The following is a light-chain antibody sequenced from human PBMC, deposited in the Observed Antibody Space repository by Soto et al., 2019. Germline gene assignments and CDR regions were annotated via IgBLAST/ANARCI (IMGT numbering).Light chain of an antibody. CDR2: AAS. CDR1: QDITNY. Sequence: DIQMTQSPSSLSASVGDRVTITCQASQDITNYVNWYFQKPGKAPKLLISAASNSETGVPSRFSGSGSGTHFTFSISSLQPEDIATYYCQQYDNRPLAFGGGTKVELK. CDR3: QQYDNRPLA. V-gene: IGKV1-33*01. J-gene: IGKJ4*01.